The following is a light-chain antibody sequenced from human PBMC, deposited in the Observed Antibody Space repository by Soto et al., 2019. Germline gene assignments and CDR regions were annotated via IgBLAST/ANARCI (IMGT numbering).Light chain of an antibody. CDR3: QKYNSAPLT. V-gene: IGKV1-27*01. Sequence: DIHMTQSPSSLSASVGDRVTITCRASQGITNYLAWYQQKPGKVPKLLIYAASTLRSGVPSRFSGSGSGTDFALTISSLQPEDVATYCCQKYNSAPLTLGGGTKVEIK. CDR1: QGITNY. CDR2: AAS. J-gene: IGKJ4*01.